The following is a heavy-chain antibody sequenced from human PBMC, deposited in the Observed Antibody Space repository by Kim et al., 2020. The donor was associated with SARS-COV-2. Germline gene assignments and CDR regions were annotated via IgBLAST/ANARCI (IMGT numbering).Heavy chain of an antibody. J-gene: IGHJ6*01. CDR3: TRHDFWSGPSGMDV. CDR2: IRSKDSGGTT. V-gene: IGHV3-49*03. CDR1: GFTFRGYN. Sequence: GGSLRLSCTASGFTFRGYNMSWFRQAPGKGLEGVGFIRSKDSGGTTENAASVKGRFTISRDDSNSIAYLQMNRLKTEDIAVYYCTRHDFWSGPSGMDVCGPGNPVTVSS. D-gene: IGHD3-3*01.